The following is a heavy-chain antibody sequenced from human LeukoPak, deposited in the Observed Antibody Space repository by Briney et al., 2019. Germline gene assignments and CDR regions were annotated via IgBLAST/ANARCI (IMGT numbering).Heavy chain of an antibody. Sequence: GSLRLSCAASGFTFSSYAMSWVRQAPGKGLEWVSAISGSGGSTYYADSVKGRFTISRDNSKNTLYLQMNSLRAEDTAVYYCAKDSYGDPTGYMDVWGKGTTVTVSS. D-gene: IGHD4-17*01. V-gene: IGHV3-23*01. J-gene: IGHJ6*03. CDR1: GFTFSSYA. CDR3: AKDSYGDPTGYMDV. CDR2: ISGSGGST.